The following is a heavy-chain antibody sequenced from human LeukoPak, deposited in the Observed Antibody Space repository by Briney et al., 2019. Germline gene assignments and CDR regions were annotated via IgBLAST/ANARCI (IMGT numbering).Heavy chain of an antibody. CDR3: ARAGSGWKYNFDD. V-gene: IGHV3-30*01. CDR1: GFTFSSYS. J-gene: IGHJ4*01. D-gene: IGHD6-19*01. CDR2: ISFDGSNR. Sequence: AGGSLRLSCAASGFTFSSYSMHWVRQAPGKGLEWVTIISFDGSNRYYADSVKGRFTISRDNSKNTLSVQMNSLRAEDTAVYYCARAGSGWKYNFDDWGHETLVTV.